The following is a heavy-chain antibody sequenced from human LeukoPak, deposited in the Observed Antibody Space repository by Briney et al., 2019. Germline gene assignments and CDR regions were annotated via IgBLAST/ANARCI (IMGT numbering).Heavy chain of an antibody. D-gene: IGHD6-19*01. CDR1: GFTFSNAC. V-gene: IGHV3-15*01. Sequence: GGSLRLSCAASGFTFSNACMSWVRQARGRGLEGVGRFKNKADGGTTEYSARVKGRFTISRDDSKNTLYLQMNSLKTEYTAVYYCTTDLVSVAGTEDYWGQGALVTVSS. CDR2: FKNKADGGTT. CDR3: TTDLVSVAGTEDY. J-gene: IGHJ4*02.